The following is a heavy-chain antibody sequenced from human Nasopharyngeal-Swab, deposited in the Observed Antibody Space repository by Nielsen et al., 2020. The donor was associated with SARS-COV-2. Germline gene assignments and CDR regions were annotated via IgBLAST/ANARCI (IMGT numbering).Heavy chain of an antibody. J-gene: IGHJ4*02. CDR2: IWYDGSNK. V-gene: IGHV3-33*06. CDR1: GFTFSSYG. CDR3: AKDGGGLNNFDY. Sequence: GGSLRLSCAASGFTFSSYGMHWVRKAPGKGLVWVAVIWYDGSNKYYADSVKGRFTISRDNSKNTLYLQMNSLRAEDTAVYYCAKDGGGLNNFDYWGQGTLVTVSS. D-gene: IGHD3-16*01.